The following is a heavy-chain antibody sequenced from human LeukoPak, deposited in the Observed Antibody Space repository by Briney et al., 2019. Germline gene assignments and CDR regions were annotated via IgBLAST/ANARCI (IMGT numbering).Heavy chain of an antibody. Sequence: PGGSLRLSCAASGFTFSSYWMSWVRQAPGKGLEWVANIKQDGSEKYYVDSVKGRFTISRDNAKNSLYLQMNSLRAEDTAVYYCARVLRYFDWLSTGPFDYWGQGTLVTVS. J-gene: IGHJ4*02. CDR1: GFTFSSYW. D-gene: IGHD3-9*01. CDR2: IKQDGSEK. CDR3: ARVLRYFDWLSTGPFDY. V-gene: IGHV3-7*01.